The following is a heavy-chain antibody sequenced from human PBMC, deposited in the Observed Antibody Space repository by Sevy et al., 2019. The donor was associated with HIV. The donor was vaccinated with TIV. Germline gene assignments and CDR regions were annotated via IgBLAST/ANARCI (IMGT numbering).Heavy chain of an antibody. Sequence: SETLSLTCTVSGGSVSSDTYYWSWIRQPPGKGLECIGYIYYSGTTNYNPSLKSTVTISVDTSKNQFCLKLTFGTAADTALYYCARVGGLTDYGMDVWGQGTTVTVS. J-gene: IGHJ6*02. D-gene: IGHD1-26*01. CDR2: IYYSGTT. CDR1: GGSVSSDTYY. V-gene: IGHV4-61*01. CDR3: ARVGGLTDYGMDV.